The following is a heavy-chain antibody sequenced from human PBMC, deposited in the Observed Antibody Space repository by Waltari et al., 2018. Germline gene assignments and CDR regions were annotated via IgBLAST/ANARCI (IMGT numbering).Heavy chain of an antibody. Sequence: EVQLLESGGGLVQPGGSLRLSCAASGFTFSSYAMSWVRQAPGKGLEWVSVIYSGGSTYYADSVKGRFTISRDNSKNTLYLQMNSLRAEDTAVYYCAKEEDDLAFDIWGQGTMVTVSS. V-gene: IGHV3-23*03. CDR2: IYSGGST. CDR1: GFTFSSYA. D-gene: IGHD2-15*01. J-gene: IGHJ3*02. CDR3: AKEEDDLAFDI.